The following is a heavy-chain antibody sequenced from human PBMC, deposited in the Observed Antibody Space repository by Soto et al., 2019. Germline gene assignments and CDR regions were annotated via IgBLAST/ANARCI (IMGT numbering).Heavy chain of an antibody. CDR1: GFTFSSYA. D-gene: IGHD6-19*01. Sequence: EVQLLESVGWLVQHGGSLRLSCAASGFTFSSYAMSWVRQAPGKGLEWVSAIGSDGTAIQYADSVKGRFTISKDNSKDTLYLQMNSMRAEDTAVYYCAKPGLTVPGTRYFDRWGQGTLVTVSS. CDR2: IGSDGTAI. CDR3: AKPGLTVPGTRYFDR. J-gene: IGHJ4*02. V-gene: IGHV3-23*05.